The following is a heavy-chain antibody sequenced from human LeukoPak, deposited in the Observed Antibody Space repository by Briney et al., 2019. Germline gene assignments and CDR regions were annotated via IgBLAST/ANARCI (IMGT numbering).Heavy chain of an antibody. J-gene: IGHJ5*02. CDR2: INSDGSST. V-gene: IGHV3-74*01. CDR3: ARAWVYSSSWYPQSPIHP. CDR1: GFTFSSYW. Sequence: GGSLRLSCAASGFTFSSYWMHWVRQAPGKGLVWVSRINSDGSSTSYADSVKGRFTISRDNAKNTLYLQMNSLRAEDTAVYYCARAWVYSSSWYPQSPIHPWGQGTLVTVSS. D-gene: IGHD6-13*01.